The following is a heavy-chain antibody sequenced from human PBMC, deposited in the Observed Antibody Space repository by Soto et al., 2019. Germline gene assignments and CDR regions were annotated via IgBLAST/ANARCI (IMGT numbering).Heavy chain of an antibody. CDR2: IYYSGST. CDR1: SGSSSSGGYY. CDR3: ASNIVVVPAALREDAFDI. D-gene: IGHD2-2*01. V-gene: IGHV4-31*03. J-gene: IGHJ3*02. Sequence: PSETLSLTCTVLSGSSSSGGYYWSWIRQRPGKGLEWIGYIYYSGSTCYNPSLKSRVTISVDTSKNQFSLKLSSVTAADTAVYYCASNIVVVPAALREDAFDIWGQGTMVTVSS.